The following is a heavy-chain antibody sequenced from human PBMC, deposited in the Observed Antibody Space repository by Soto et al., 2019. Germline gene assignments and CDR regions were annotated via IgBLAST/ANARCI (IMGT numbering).Heavy chain of an antibody. CDR3: ARGPGGYDYYYYYGMDV. V-gene: IGHV3-53*01. CDR2: IYSGGST. D-gene: IGHD5-12*01. CDR1: GFTVSSNY. J-gene: IGHJ6*02. Sequence: EVQLVESGGGLVKPGGSLRLSCAASGFTVSSNYMSWVRQAPGKGLEWVSVIYSGGSTYYADSVKGRFTISRDNSKNTLYLQMNSLRAEDTAVYYCARGPGGYDYYYYYGMDVWGQGTTVTVSS.